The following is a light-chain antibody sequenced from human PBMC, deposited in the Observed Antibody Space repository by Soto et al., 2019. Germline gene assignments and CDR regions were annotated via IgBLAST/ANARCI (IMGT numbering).Light chain of an antibody. CDR1: QSVLYSSNNNNY. V-gene: IGKV4-1*01. J-gene: IGKJ1*01. CDR2: WAS. CDR3: QQYYSAPRT. Sequence: DTVMTQSPDSLAVSLGERATINCKSSQSVLYSSNNNNYIAWYQQKPGQPPKLIIYWASTRESGVPDRFSGSGSGTDFTLTISSLQAEDVAVYFCQQYYSAPRTFGQGTKVDIK.